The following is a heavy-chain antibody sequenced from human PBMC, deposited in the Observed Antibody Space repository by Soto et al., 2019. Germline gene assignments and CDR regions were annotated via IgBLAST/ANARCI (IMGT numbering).Heavy chain of an antibody. V-gene: IGHV3-7*03. D-gene: IGHD3-16*01. J-gene: IGHJ4*02. CDR2: ITQGGGEK. CDR1: GFTFSGNW. Sequence: EVQLVESGGGLVQPGGPLKLSGPASGFTFSGNWMAWVRQAPGKGLEWVANITQGGGEKYNVDSVKGRFTISRDNAENSLYLQMNSLRAEDTAVYYCARDATFCLDCWGRGTLVTVSS. CDR3: ARDATFCLDC.